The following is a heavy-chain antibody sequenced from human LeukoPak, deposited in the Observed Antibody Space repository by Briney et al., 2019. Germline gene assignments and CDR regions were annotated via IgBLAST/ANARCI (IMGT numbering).Heavy chain of an antibody. Sequence: SETLSLTCTVSGGSISSYYWSWIRQPPGKGLEWIGYIYTSGSTNYTPSLKSRVTISVDTSKNQFSLKLSSVTAADTAVYYCARHHQYYDFWSGYFDYWGQGTLVTVSS. D-gene: IGHD3-3*01. V-gene: IGHV4-4*09. CDR3: ARHHQYYDFWSGYFDY. CDR2: IYTSGST. CDR1: GGSISSYY. J-gene: IGHJ4*02.